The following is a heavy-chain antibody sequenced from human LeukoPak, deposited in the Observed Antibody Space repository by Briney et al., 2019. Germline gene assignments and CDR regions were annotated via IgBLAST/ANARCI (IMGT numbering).Heavy chain of an antibody. Sequence: SETLSLTCTVSGGSISSYYWSWIRQPPGKGLEWIGYIYYSGSTNYNPSLKSRVTISVDTSKNQFSLKLSSVTAADTAVYYCARVGNRNHEGVYYYMDVWGKGTTVTVSS. CDR1: GGSISSYY. CDR3: ARVGNRNHEGVYYYMDV. V-gene: IGHV4-59*01. CDR2: IYYSGST. J-gene: IGHJ6*03. D-gene: IGHD1-14*01.